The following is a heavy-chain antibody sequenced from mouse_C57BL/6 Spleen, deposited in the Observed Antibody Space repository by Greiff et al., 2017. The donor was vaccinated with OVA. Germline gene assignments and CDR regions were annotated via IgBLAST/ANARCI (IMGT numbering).Heavy chain of an antibody. J-gene: IGHJ3*01. CDR1: GFTFSSYA. Sequence: DVHLVESGGGLVKPGGSLKLSCAASGFTFSSYAMSWVRQTPEKRLEWVATISDGGSYTYYPDNVKGRFTISRDNAKNNLYLQMSHLKSEDTAMYYCAREEEDYDDGSWFAYWGQGTLVTVSA. D-gene: IGHD2-4*01. CDR2: ISDGGSYT. V-gene: IGHV5-4*01. CDR3: AREEEDYDDGSWFAY.